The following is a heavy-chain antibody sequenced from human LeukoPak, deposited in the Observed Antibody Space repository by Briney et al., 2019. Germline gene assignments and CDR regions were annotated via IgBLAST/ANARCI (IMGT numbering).Heavy chain of an antibody. J-gene: IGHJ3*02. Sequence: SETLSLTCTVSGGSISSYYWSWIRQPPGKGLEWMGYIYYSGSTNYNPSLKSRVTISVDTSKNQFSLKLSSVTAADTAVYYCARHHYYYDSSGYLDAFDIWGQGTMVTVSS. CDR2: IYYSGST. V-gene: IGHV4-59*08. D-gene: IGHD3-22*01. CDR3: ARHHYYYDSSGYLDAFDI. CDR1: GGSISSYY.